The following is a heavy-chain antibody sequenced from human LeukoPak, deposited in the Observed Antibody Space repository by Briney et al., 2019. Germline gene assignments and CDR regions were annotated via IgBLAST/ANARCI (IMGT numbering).Heavy chain of an antibody. CDR1: GYTFTSYY. Sequence: ASVKVSCKASGYTFTSYYMHWMRQAPGQGLEWMGIINPSGGSTSYAQKFQGRVTMTRDTSTSTVYMELSSLRSEDTAVYYCARYGNWYYFDYWGQGTLVTVSS. V-gene: IGHV1-46*01. CDR3: ARYGNWYYFDY. CDR2: INPSGGST. D-gene: IGHD4-11*01. J-gene: IGHJ4*02.